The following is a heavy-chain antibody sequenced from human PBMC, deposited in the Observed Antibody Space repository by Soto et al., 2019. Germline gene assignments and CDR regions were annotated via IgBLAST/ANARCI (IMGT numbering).Heavy chain of an antibody. D-gene: IGHD2-15*01. Sequence: SETLSLTCAVSGASISSDNRWTWVRQPPGEGLEWIGEISQSGTTKYNPSLASRVTISADKSKNQFSLRLTSMTAADTAVYYCAKKVPAALRLYYFFGLDVWGQGTTVTV. J-gene: IGHJ6*02. CDR1: GASISSDNR. CDR2: ISQSGTT. CDR3: AKKVPAALRLYYFFGLDV. V-gene: IGHV4-4*02.